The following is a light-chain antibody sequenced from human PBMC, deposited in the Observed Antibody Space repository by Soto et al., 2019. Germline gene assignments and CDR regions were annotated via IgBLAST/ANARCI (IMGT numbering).Light chain of an antibody. J-gene: IGLJ2*01. CDR1: SGHSSYA. Sequence: QLVLTQSPSASASLGASVKLTCTLSSGHSSYAIALHQQQPEKGPRYLMKLNSDGSHSKGDGIPDRFSGSSSGAERDLTISNRQSEDEADCYCQTWGTGSVMVFGGGTKVTVL. V-gene: IGLV4-69*01. CDR2: LNSDGSH. CDR3: QTWGTGSVMV.